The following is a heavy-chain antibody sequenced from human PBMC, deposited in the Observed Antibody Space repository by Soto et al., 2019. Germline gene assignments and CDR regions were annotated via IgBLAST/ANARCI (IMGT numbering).Heavy chain of an antibody. Sequence: ASVKVSCKASGYTFTGYYMHWVRQAPGQGLEWMGWINPNSGGTNYAQKFQGRVTMTRDTSISTAYMELSRLRSDDTAVYYCARDLYGSPPYYGMDVWGQGTTVTVSS. V-gene: IGHV1-2*02. J-gene: IGHJ6*02. D-gene: IGHD6-13*01. CDR3: ARDLYGSPPYYGMDV. CDR1: GYTFTGYY. CDR2: INPNSGGT.